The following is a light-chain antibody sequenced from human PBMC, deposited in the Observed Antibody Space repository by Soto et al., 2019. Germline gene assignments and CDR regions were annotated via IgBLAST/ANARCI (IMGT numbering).Light chain of an antibody. CDR1: SSDVGGSNG. Sequence: QSALTQPPSVSGSPGQSVAISCTGTSSDVGGSNGVSWYQQPPGTAPKLTIYDVSNRPSGVPDRFSGSKSGNTASLTISGLQAEDEGDYSCSSYTSSSTYVFGTGTKVTVL. J-gene: IGLJ1*01. CDR2: DVS. CDR3: SSYTSSSTYV. V-gene: IGLV2-18*02.